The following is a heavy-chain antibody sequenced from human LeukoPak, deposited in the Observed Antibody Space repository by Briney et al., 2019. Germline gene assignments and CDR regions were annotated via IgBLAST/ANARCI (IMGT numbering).Heavy chain of an antibody. D-gene: IGHD2-2*01. CDR1: GFTFSSYS. CDR3: ARVHGQQLLFAHDY. CDR2: ISSSSSYI. Sequence: GGSLRLSCAASGFTFSSYSMNWVRRAPGKGLEWVSSISSSSSYIYYADSVKGRFTISRDNAKKSLYLQMNSLRAEDTAVYHCARVHGQQLLFAHDYWGQGTLVIVSS. J-gene: IGHJ4*02. V-gene: IGHV3-21*01.